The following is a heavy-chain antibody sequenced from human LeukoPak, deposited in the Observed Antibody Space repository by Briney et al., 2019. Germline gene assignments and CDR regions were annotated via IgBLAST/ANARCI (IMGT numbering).Heavy chain of an antibody. V-gene: IGHV5-51*01. Sequence: GESLKISCKGSGXTFTTYWIGWVRQMPGKGLEWMGIIYPGDSDSRYSPSFQGQVSFSADKSINTAYLQWSSLRASDTAMYFCARGDGDYDYWGQGTLVTVSS. CDR1: GXTFTTYW. D-gene: IGHD4-17*01. CDR3: ARGDGDYDY. CDR2: IYPGDSDS. J-gene: IGHJ4*02.